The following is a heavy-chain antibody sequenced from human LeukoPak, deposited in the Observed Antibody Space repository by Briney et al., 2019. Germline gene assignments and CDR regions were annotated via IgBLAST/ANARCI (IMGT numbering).Heavy chain of an antibody. D-gene: IGHD2-15*01. V-gene: IGHV5-51*01. Sequence: GESLKISCKGSGYTFNTHWIGWVRQMPGKGLEWMGIIYPGDSNTRYGPSFQGQVTIPVDKSITTAHLQWTTLKASDTAMYYCARTYCSGGGCLGSFDYWGHGTLVTVSS. CDR2: IYPGDSNT. CDR3: ARTYCSGGGCLGSFDY. CDR1: GYTFNTHW. J-gene: IGHJ4*01.